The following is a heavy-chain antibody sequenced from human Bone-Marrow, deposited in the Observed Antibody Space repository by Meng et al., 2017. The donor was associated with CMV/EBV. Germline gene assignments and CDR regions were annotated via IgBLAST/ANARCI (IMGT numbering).Heavy chain of an antibody. Sequence: SETLSLTCTVSGGSINSYYWSWIRQPPGKGLEWIGYIYYSGITNYNPSLKSRVTISIDTSKNQFSLKLSSVTAADTAVYYCARGGGGYGDRDYYYGMDVWGQGTTVTVSS. V-gene: IGHV4-59*01. CDR2: IYYSGIT. CDR3: ARGGGGYGDRDYYYGMDV. D-gene: IGHD4-17*01. J-gene: IGHJ6*02. CDR1: GGSINSYY.